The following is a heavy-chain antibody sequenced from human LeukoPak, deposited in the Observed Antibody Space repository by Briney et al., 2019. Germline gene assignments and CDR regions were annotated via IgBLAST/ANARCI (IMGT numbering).Heavy chain of an antibody. CDR1: VGSISSYY. CDR2: IYYSGST. Sequence: SETLSLTCTVSVGSISSYYWSWIRQPPGKGLEWIGYIYYSGSTNYNPSLKSRVTISVDTSKNQFSLKLSSVTAADTAVYYCARGGQLWLTWGQGTLVTVSS. D-gene: IGHD5-18*01. V-gene: IGHV4-59*01. CDR3: ARGGQLWLT. J-gene: IGHJ1*01.